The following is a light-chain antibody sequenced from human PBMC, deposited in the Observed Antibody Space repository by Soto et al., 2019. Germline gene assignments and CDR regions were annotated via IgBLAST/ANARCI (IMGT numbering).Light chain of an antibody. CDR2: SNN. Sequence: QSVLTQPPSASGTPGQWVTTSCSGSSSNIGSNTVNWYQHLPGTAPKLLIHSNNQRPSGVPDRFSGSKSGTSASLAISGLQSEDEADYYYAAWDGSLNGRVFGTGTKVTVL. CDR3: AAWDGSLNGRV. J-gene: IGLJ1*01. V-gene: IGLV1-44*01. CDR1: SSNIGSNT.